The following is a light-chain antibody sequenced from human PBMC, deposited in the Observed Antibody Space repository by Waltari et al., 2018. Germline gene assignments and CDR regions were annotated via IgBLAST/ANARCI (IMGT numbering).Light chain of an antibody. Sequence: DIQMTQSPSTLSASVGDRVTITCRASQSISDWLAWYQQKSGKAPKRLIYRASSLESGVPSRFSGSGSGTEFTLTISSLQPDDFATYYCQQYKSYPWTFGQGTKVEIK. CDR3: QQYKSYPWT. CDR2: RAS. J-gene: IGKJ1*01. V-gene: IGKV1-5*03. CDR1: QSISDW.